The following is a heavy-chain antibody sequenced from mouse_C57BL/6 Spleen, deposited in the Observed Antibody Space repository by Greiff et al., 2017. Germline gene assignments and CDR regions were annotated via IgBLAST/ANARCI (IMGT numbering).Heavy chain of an antibody. CDR1: GYTFTSYG. D-gene: IGHD2-4*01. CDR3: AADYDGFAY. J-gene: IGHJ3*01. V-gene: IGHV1-81*01. CDR2: IYPRSGNT. Sequence: VQLQQSGAELARPGASVKLSCKASGYTFTSYGISWVKQRTGQGLEWIGEIYPRSGNTYYNEKFKGKATLTADKSSSTAYMELRSLTSEDSAVYFWAADYDGFAYWGQGTLVTVSA.